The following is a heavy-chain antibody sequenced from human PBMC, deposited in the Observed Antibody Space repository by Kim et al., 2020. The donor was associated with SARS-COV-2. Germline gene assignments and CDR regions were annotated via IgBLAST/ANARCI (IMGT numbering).Heavy chain of an antibody. CDR1: GFSFVTYW. CDR3: ARRGYTGYEHFDY. Sequence: ESLKISCRGSGFSFVTYWIGWVRQMPGKGPEWMGIIYPGDSDTRYNPSFQGQVSISAVKSISTAYLQWSSLKASDTAMYYCARRGYTGYEHFDYWGQGT. V-gene: IGHV5-51*01. D-gene: IGHD5-12*01. J-gene: IGHJ4*02. CDR2: IYPGDSDT.